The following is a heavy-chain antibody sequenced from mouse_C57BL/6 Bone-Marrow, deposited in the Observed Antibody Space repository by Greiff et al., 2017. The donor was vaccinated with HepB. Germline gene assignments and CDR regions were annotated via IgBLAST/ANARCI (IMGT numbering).Heavy chain of an antibody. V-gene: IGHV5-6*01. CDR2: ISNGGSYT. J-gene: IGHJ2*01. Sequence: EVHLVESGGDLVKPGGSLKLSCAASGFTFSSYGMSWVRQTPDKRLEWVATISNGGSYTYYPDSVKGRFTIARDNAKNTLYLHMSSLKSEDTAMYYCTRAFFCAPYFDYWGQGTTLTVSS. CDR1: GFTFSSYG. CDR3: TRAFFCAPYFDY.